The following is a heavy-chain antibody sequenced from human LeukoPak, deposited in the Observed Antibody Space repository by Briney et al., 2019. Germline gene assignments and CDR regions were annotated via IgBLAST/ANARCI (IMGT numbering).Heavy chain of an antibody. Sequence: ASETLSLTCTVSGGSISSYYWSWIQQPPGKGLEWIGYIYYSGSTNYNPSLKSRVTISVDTSKNQFSLKLSSVTAADTAVYYCARHGVYYGSESSWVDYWGQGTLVTVSS. J-gene: IGHJ4*02. V-gene: IGHV4-59*08. CDR2: IYYSGST. D-gene: IGHD3-10*01. CDR1: GGSISSYY. CDR3: ARHGVYYGSESSWVDY.